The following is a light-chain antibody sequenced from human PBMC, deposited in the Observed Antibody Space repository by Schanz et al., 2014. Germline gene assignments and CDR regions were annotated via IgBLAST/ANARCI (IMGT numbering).Light chain of an antibody. CDR2: EVS. CDR3: CSYTGSGML. Sequence: QSALTQPPSASGSLGQSVTISCTGTSSDVGSYNRVSWYQQPPGTAPKLMIYEVSNRPSGVPERFSGSRSGNTASLTVSGLQPEDEADYYCCSYTGSGMLFGGGTKLTVL. J-gene: IGLJ2*01. CDR1: SSDVGSYNR. V-gene: IGLV2-18*02.